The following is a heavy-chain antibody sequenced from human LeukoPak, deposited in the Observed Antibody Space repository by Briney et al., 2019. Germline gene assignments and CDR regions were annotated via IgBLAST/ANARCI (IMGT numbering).Heavy chain of an antibody. D-gene: IGHD2/OR15-2a*01. CDR2: ISNTGGRT. V-gene: IGHV3-23*01. J-gene: IGHJ4*02. CDR1: GLTFSNYA. Sequence: GGSLRLSCAASGLTFSNYAVGWVRQAPGRGLEWVSAISNTGGRTYYADSVKGRFTISRDDSKNTLYLQMNSLRDDDAGVYYCAKRMGYDFGHFDYWGQGALVTVSS. CDR3: AKRMGYDFGHFDY.